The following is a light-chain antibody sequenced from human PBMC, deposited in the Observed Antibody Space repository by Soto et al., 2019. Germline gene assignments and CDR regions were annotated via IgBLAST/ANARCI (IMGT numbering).Light chain of an antibody. CDR2: DAL. CDR3: QQYNTYSSLT. V-gene: IGKV1-5*01. J-gene: IGKJ4*01. CDR1: QSISSW. Sequence: DIQMTQSPSTLSASVGDRVTITCRASQSISSWLAWYQQKLGRGPRVLIQDALSLESGVPSRFRGSGYGTEFTLTISSLQPDDFATYYCQQYNTYSSLTFGQGTKVDI.